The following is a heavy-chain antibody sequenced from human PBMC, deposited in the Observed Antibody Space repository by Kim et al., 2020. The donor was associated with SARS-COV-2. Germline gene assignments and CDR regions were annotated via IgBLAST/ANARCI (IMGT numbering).Heavy chain of an antibody. D-gene: IGHD3-10*01. CDR2: ISYDRRNQ. CDR3: AKDDSYWGNFVY. V-gene: IGHV3-30*18. CDR1: GFTFSDYG. J-gene: IGHJ4*02. Sequence: GGSLRLSCATSGFTFSDYGIHWVRRAPGKGLEWVALISYDRRNQYYADSVKGRFSVSRDASKNTVYLQMNSLGTEDTAVYYCAKDDSYWGNFVYWGQGTLVTVSS.